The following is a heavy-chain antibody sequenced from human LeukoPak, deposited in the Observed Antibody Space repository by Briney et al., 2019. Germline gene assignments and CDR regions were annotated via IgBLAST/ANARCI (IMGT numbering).Heavy chain of an antibody. CDR1: GYTFTGYY. J-gene: IGHJ5*02. CDR2: INPNSGGT. D-gene: IGHD3-22*01. CDR3: ARDPSHTYYYGSSGYPTDAPLNWFDP. Sequence: VASVKVSCKASGYTFTGYYMHWVRQAPGQGLEWMGWINPNSGGTNYAQKFQGRVTMTRDTSISTAYMELSRLRSDDTAVYYCARDPSHTYYYGSSGYPTDAPLNWFDPWGQGTLVTVSS. V-gene: IGHV1-2*02.